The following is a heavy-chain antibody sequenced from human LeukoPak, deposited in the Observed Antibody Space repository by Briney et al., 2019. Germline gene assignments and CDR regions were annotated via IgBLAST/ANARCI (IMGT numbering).Heavy chain of an antibody. CDR3: AREQTRGGDLDY. CDR2: ITGSGDST. CDR1: GFTFSTYG. Sequence: PGGSLRLSCAASGFTFSTYGMSWVRQAPGKGLEWVSAITGSGDSTHYADSVKGRFTISRDNSKNTLYLQMNSLRAEDTAVYYCAREQTRGGDLDYWGQGAQITVSS. V-gene: IGHV3-23*01. D-gene: IGHD2-21*02. J-gene: IGHJ4*02.